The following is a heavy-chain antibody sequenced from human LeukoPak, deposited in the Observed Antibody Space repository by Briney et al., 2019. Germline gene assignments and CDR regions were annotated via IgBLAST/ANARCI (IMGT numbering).Heavy chain of an antibody. CDR2: IGSSGGST. J-gene: IGHJ3*01. V-gene: IGHV3-23*01. Sequence: GGSLRLSCAASGFNFITAAMTWVRQAPGKGLEWVSLIGSSGGSTYYVDSVKGRFTISRDNFNHTLSLQMNSLRVEDTAIYYCVKDIQLSTWGLGTMVTVSS. CDR1: GFNFITAA. D-gene: IGHD5-24*01. CDR3: VKDIQLST.